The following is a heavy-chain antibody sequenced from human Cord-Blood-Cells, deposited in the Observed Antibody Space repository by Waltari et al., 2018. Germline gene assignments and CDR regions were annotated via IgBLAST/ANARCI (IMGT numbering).Heavy chain of an antibody. V-gene: IGHV4-39*01. J-gene: IGHJ6*02. D-gene: IGHD5-12*01. Sequence: QLQLQESGPGLVKPSETLSLTCPVPGGSFSSSSYSWGWLRHPPGKGLAWIGGIYSSGSAYYNPSLKRRVTISVDTSKTQFSLKLSSVPAADTAVYYCARQGVATTDYYYYGMDVWGQGTTVTVSS. CDR1: GGSFSSSSYS. CDR2: IYSSGSA. CDR3: ARQGVATTDYYYYGMDV.